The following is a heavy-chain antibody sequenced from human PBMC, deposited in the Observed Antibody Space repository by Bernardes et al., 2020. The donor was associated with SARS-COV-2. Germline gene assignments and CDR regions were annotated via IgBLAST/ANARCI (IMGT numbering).Heavy chain of an antibody. D-gene: IGHD3-3*01. CDR2: IYSGGST. J-gene: IGHJ6*02. Sequence: GGSLRLSCAASGFTFISYSMNWVRQAPGKGLEWVSVIYSGGSTYYADSVKGRFTISRDNSKNTLYLQMNSLRAEDTAVYYCARDPISYDFWSGYYTSYYGMDVWGQGTTVTVSS. V-gene: IGHV3-66*01. CDR3: ARDPISYDFWSGYYTSYYGMDV. CDR1: GFTFISYS.